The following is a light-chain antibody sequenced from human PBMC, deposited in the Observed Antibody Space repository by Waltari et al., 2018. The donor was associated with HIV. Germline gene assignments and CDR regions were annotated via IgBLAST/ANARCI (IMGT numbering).Light chain of an antibody. Sequence: QSVLTQPPSVSAAPGQKVTISCSGSSPNLGNNYFSWYQQLPGTAPKLLIYDNNKRPSGIPDRFSGSKSGTSATLGVTGLQTGDEADYYCGTWDSSLSAWVFGGGTKLTVL. CDR1: SPNLGNNY. CDR3: GTWDSSLSAWV. CDR2: DNN. J-gene: IGLJ3*02. V-gene: IGLV1-51*01.